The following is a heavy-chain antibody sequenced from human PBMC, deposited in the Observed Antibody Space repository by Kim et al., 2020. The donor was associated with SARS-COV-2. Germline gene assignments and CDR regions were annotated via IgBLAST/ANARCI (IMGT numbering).Heavy chain of an antibody. Sequence: SETLSLTCAVYGGSFSGYYWSWIRQPPGKGLEWIGEINHSGSTNYNPSLKSRVTISVDTSKNQFSLKLSSVTAADTAVYYCARGQFDVLRFLEWGRYGMDVWGQGTTVTVSS. D-gene: IGHD3-3*01. CDR3: ARGQFDVLRFLEWGRYGMDV. CDR2: INHSGST. V-gene: IGHV4-34*01. J-gene: IGHJ6*02. CDR1: GGSFSGYY.